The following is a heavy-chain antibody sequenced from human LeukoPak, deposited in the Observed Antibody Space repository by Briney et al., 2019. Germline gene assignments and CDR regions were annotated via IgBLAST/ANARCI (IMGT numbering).Heavy chain of an antibody. CDR2: IRQDGDTK. CDR3: ARSLPYGTTWYGRSDF. J-gene: IGHJ4*02. CDR1: GFPFNAYW. D-gene: IGHD6-13*01. V-gene: IGHV3-7*03. Sequence: HPGGSLRLSCAASGFPFNAYWMTWVRQAPGKGLGWVANIRQDGDTKYYVDSVKGRFTISRDNAMNSLYLQMNSLRAEDTAIYYCARSLPYGTTWYGRSDFWGQGTLVTVSS.